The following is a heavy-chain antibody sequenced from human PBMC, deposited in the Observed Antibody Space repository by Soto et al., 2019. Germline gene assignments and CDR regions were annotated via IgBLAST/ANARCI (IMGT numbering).Heavy chain of an antibody. J-gene: IGHJ3*02. CDR3: ARDPNYYVSSWKAFDI. Sequence: QVQLVQSGAEVKKPGASVKVSCKASGYTFTSYGISWVRQAPGQGLEWMGWISAYNGNTNYAQKLQGRVTMTTDTATSTAYMELRSLRSDDTAVYYCARDPNYYVSSWKAFDIWGQGTMVTVSS. CDR1: GYTFTSYG. CDR2: ISAYNGNT. V-gene: IGHV1-18*01. D-gene: IGHD3-22*01.